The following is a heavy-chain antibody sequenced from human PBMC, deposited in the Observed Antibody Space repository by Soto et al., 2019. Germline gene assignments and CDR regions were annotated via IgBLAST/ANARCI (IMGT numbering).Heavy chain of an antibody. Sequence: KESGPTLVKPTQTLTLTCTFSGFSLSTSGVGVGWIRQPPGKALEWLALIYWDDDKRYSPSLKSRLTITKDTSKNQVVLTMTNMDPVDTATYYCAHRGYGSGSYSGLGWFDPWGQGTLVTVSS. V-gene: IGHV2-5*02. CDR3: AHRGYGSGSYSGLGWFDP. J-gene: IGHJ5*02. D-gene: IGHD3-10*01. CDR1: GFSLSTSGVG. CDR2: IYWDDDK.